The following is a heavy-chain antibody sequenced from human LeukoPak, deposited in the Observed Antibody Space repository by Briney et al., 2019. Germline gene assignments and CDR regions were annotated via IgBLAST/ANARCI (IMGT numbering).Heavy chain of an antibody. CDR2: IKSKTDGGTT. V-gene: IGHV3-15*01. Sequence: GGSLRLSCAASGFTFSNAWMSWVRQAPGKGLEWVGRIKSKTDGGTTDYAAPVKGRFTISRDDSKNTLYLQMNSLKTEDTAVYYCTAPSHYDYVWGSYRPYYFDYWGQGTLVTVSS. CDR3: TAPSHYDYVWGSYRPYYFDY. J-gene: IGHJ4*02. CDR1: GFTFSNAW. D-gene: IGHD3-16*02.